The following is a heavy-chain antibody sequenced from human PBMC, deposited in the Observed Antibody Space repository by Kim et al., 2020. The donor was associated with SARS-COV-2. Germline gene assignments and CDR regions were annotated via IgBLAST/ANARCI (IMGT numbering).Heavy chain of an antibody. Sequence: SETLSLTCVVSGGSFSGYYWSWIRQPPGKGLEWIGEINDTGTTTYHPSFKSRVTMSADTSNNQFSLNLNSVTAADTAVYYCARLPKVLGEPLGYYGLDVWGPGTTVTVSS. D-gene: IGHD3-10*01. CDR3: ARLPKVLGEPLGYYGLDV. V-gene: IGHV4-34*01. CDR2: INDTGTT. CDR1: GGSFSGYY. J-gene: IGHJ6*02.